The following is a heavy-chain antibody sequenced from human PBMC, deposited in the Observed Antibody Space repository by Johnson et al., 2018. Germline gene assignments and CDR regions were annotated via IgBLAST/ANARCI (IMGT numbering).Heavy chain of an antibody. Sequence: VQLVQSGGGLVQPGRSLRLSCAASGFTFDDHAMHWVRQAPGKGLEWVSGISWNSGSIGYADSVKGRFTISRDNAKNSLYLQMNSLRVEDTASYYCAKVFYRYYYYGMDGWGQGNTVTVSS. D-gene: IGHD3-16*02. V-gene: IGHV3-9*01. J-gene: IGHJ6*02. CDR2: ISWNSGSI. CDR3: AKVFYRYYYYGMDG. CDR1: GFTFDDHA.